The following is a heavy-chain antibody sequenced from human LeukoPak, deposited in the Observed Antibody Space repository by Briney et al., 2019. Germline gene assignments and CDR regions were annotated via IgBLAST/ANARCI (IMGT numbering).Heavy chain of an antibody. CDR1: GDSVSSSSYY. Sequence: PSETLSLTCTVSGDSVSSSSYYWGWFRQPPGKGLEWIGSISYSGTNYNNPSLKSRVSISIDTSKNQFSVKLTSVTAADTAMYYCASLGTLRSWGQGTLVTVSS. CDR3: ASLGTLRS. CDR2: ISYSGTN. J-gene: IGHJ5*02. V-gene: IGHV4-39*01. D-gene: IGHD7-27*01.